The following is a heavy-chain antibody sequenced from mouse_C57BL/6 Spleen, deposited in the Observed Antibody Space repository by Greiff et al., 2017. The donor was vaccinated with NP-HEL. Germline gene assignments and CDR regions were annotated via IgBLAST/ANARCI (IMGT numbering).Heavy chain of an antibody. V-gene: IGHV1-80*01. CDR1: GYAFSSYW. D-gene: IGHD2-5*01. Sequence: QVQLKQSGAELVKPGASVKISCKASGYAFSSYWMNWVKQRPGKGLEWIGQIYPGDGDTNYNGKFKGKATLTADKSSSTAYMQLSSLTSEDSAVYFCARFHYSNDYAMDYWGQGTSVTVSS. J-gene: IGHJ4*01. CDR3: ARFHYSNDYAMDY. CDR2: IYPGDGDT.